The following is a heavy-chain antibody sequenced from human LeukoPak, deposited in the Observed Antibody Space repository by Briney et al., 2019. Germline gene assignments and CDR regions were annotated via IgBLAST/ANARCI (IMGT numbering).Heavy chain of an antibody. CDR2: IYYSGST. CDR3: ARRRVYVDY. V-gene: IGHV4-39*07. Sequence: SETLSLTCTVTGGSISSRSYYWGWIRQPPGKGLEWIGSIYYSGSTYYNPSLKSRVTISVDTSKNQFSLKLSSVTAADTAVYYCARRRVYVDYWGQGNLVTVSS. CDR1: GGSISSRSYY. D-gene: IGHD6-13*01. J-gene: IGHJ4*02.